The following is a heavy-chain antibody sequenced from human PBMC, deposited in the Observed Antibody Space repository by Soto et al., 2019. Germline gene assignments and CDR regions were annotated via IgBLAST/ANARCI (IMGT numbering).Heavy chain of an antibody. CDR2: IIPILGIA. V-gene: IGHV1-69*02. J-gene: IGHJ4*02. Sequence: QVQLVQSGAEVTKPGSSVKVSCKASGGTFSSYTISWVRQAPGQGLEWMGRIIPILGIANYAQKFQGRVTITADKSTSTAYMELSSLRSEDTAVYYCAKSPAATTGIAAAGTNYWGQGTLVTVSS. D-gene: IGHD6-13*01. CDR1: GGTFSSYT. CDR3: AKSPAATTGIAAAGTNY.